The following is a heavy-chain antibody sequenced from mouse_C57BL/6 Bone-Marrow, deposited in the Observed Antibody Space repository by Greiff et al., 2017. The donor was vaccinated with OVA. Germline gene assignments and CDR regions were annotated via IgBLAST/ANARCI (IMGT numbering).Heavy chain of an antibody. J-gene: IGHJ2*01. CDR2: IDSSDSET. CDR1: GYTFTSYW. V-gene: IGHV1-52*01. CDR3: ARNLAFDY. Sequence: QVQLQQPGAELVRPGSSVKLSCKASGYTFTSYWMHWVKQRPIQGLEWIGNIDSSDSETHYNQKFKDKATLTVDKSSSTADKQRSSLTSEDSAVYDGARNLAFDYWGQGTTLTVSS.